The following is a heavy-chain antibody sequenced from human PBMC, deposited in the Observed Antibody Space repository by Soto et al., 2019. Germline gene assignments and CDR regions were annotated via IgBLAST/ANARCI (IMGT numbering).Heavy chain of an antibody. CDR1: GFTLTKAW. J-gene: IGHJ6*02. D-gene: IGHD6-19*01. Sequence: AGSMTLSCAASGFTLTKAWMSWVRQAPGGGREWVGRIKSKTDGGTTDYAAPVKGRFTISRDDSTNTLYLQMNSLKTEDTAVYYCTTVTPYSSGWYEGYYYYGMDVWGQGTTVTVSS. V-gene: IGHV3-15*01. CDR2: IKSKTDGGTT. CDR3: TTVTPYSSGWYEGYYYYGMDV.